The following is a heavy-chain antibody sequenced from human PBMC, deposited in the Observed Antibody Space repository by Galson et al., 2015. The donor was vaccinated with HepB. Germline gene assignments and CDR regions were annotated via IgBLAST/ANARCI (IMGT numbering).Heavy chain of an antibody. CDR1: GFSISSNGVC. CDR3: ARIYYHYGSGERGPFDY. J-gene: IGHJ4*02. CDR2: IDWDDDK. Sequence: PALVKPTQTLTLTCNLSGFSISSNGVCVSWIRQPPGKALEWLARIDWDDDKYYNEPLKTRLTISKDISKNQVVLAMTNMDPVDTATYYCARIYYHYGSGERGPFDYWGQGTLVTVSS. V-gene: IGHV2-70*11. D-gene: IGHD3-10*01.